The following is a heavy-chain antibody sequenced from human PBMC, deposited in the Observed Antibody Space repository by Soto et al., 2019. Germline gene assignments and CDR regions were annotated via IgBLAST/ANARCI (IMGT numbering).Heavy chain of an antibody. J-gene: IGHJ4*02. V-gene: IGHV3-23*01. CDR1: GFTFSSYA. Sequence: EVQLLESGGGLVQPGGSLRLSCAASGFTFSSYAMSWVRQAPGKGLEWVSAIGGRGDSTYYADSVKGRFTISRDNSRETLYLQMNSLRAEDTAVYYCAKDLIYGYNSGRPFDYWGQGTLVTVSS. CDR3: AKDLIYGYNSGRPFDY. CDR2: IGGRGDST. D-gene: IGHD6-19*01.